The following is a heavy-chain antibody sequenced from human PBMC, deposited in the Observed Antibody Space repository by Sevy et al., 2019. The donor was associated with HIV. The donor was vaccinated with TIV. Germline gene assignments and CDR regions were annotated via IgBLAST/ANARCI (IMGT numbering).Heavy chain of an antibody. V-gene: IGHV3-23*01. D-gene: IGHD3-22*01. CDR3: VKGAEVVVITAWTD. Sequence: GGSLRLSCAASGFTFNNYAMSWVRQAPGKGLEWVSGISGGRERTFYADSVKVRFTISRDNSKNTLYLQMNSLRAEDTAVYYCVKGAEVVVITAWTDWGQGTLVTVSS. J-gene: IGHJ4*02. CDR2: ISGGRERT. CDR1: GFTFNNYA.